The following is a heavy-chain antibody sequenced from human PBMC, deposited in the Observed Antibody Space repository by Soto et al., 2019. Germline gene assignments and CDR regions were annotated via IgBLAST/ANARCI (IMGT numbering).Heavy chain of an antibody. J-gene: IGHJ3*02. V-gene: IGHV4-4*02. CDR2: IYHSGST. D-gene: IGHD3-10*01. CDR1: GGSISSSNW. CDR3: ATLWFGELSTYDAFDI. Sequence: SETLSLTCAVSGGSISSSNWWSWVRQPPGKGLEWMGEIYHSGSTNYNPSLKSRVTISVDKSKNQFSLKLSSVTAADTAVYYCATLWFGELSTYDAFDIWGQGTMVTVSS.